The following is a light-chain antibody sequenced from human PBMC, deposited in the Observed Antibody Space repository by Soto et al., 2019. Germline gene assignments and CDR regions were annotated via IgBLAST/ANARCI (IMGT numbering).Light chain of an antibody. CDR1: QSIGSW. CDR2: AAS. J-gene: IGKJ4*01. Sequence: DIQMTQSPSSLSAYIGDRITITCRASQSIGSWLAWYQQKPGRAPKLLIYAASTLQSGVPSRFSGSGSGTDFTLTISCLQSEDFATYYCQQYYSYPALTFGGGTKVDI. V-gene: IGKV1D-16*01. CDR3: QQYYSYPALT.